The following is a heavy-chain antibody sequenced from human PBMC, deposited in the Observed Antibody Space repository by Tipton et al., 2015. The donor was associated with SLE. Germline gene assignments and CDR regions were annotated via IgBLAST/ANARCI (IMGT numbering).Heavy chain of an antibody. CDR3: ASRILRDGLVR. CDR2: IYTSGST. Sequence: TLSLTCTVSGGSISSGSYYWSWIRQPAGKGLEWIGRIYTSGSTNYSPSLKSRVTMSVDTSKNQFSLKLSSVTAADTAVYYCASRILRDGLVRWGQGTLVTVSS. CDR1: GGSISSGSYY. D-gene: IGHD5-24*01. J-gene: IGHJ4*02. V-gene: IGHV4-61*02.